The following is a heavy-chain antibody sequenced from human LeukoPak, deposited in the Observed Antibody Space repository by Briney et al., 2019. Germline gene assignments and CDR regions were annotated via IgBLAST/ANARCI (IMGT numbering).Heavy chain of an antibody. V-gene: IGHV3-7*03. Sequence: GGSLRLSCAASGFTSSSHWMSWVRQAPGKGLEWLANIKQDGSDKRYVDSVKGRFTISRDNAKTSLYLQMNSLRGEDTAIYYCATYRQVMLPFEAWGQGTLVTVSS. CDR2: IKQDGSDK. D-gene: IGHD5-18*01. CDR3: ATYRQVMLPFEA. J-gene: IGHJ5*02. CDR1: GFTSSSHW.